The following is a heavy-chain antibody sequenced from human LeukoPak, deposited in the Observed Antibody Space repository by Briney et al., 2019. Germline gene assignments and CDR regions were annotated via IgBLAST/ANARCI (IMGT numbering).Heavy chain of an antibody. V-gene: IGHV4-39*07. CDR3: ARVDGAAAVGKIFDY. D-gene: IGHD6-13*01. Sequence: PSETLSLTCTVSGGSISSSSYYWGWIRQPPGKGLEWIGSIYHSGSTNYNPSLKSRVTISVDKSRNQFSLKLSSVTAADTAVYYCARVDGAAAVGKIFDYWGQGTLVTVSS. J-gene: IGHJ4*02. CDR1: GGSISSSSYY. CDR2: IYHSGST.